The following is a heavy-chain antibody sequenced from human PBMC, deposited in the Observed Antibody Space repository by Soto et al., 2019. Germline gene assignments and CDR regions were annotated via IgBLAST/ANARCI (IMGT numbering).Heavy chain of an antibody. J-gene: IGHJ5*02. D-gene: IGHD1-7*01. Sequence: QVQLQESGPGLVKPSETLSLTCTVSGGSISGYYWSWVRQSPGKGLEWIGYIYDSESTNYTPSLKSRVTPSVDTSKNQLSLKLSSVTAADTAVYYCARANWNYGPFDPWGQGTLVTVSS. CDR1: GGSISGYY. CDR2: IYDSEST. CDR3: ARANWNYGPFDP. V-gene: IGHV4-59*01.